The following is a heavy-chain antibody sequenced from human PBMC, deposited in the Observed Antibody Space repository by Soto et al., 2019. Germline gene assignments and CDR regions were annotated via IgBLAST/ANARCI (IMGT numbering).Heavy chain of an antibody. CDR3: ARAFYDVLTGYYVRYFDH. J-gene: IGHJ4*02. D-gene: IGHD3-9*01. CDR1: GGSISSGDYY. V-gene: IGHV4-30-4*01. Sequence: SETLSLTCSVSGGSISSGDYYWSWVRQPPGKGLEWIGYIFYRGTTYYNASPKSRLSMSVDTSKTQFSLKLTSVTAADTARYFCARAFYDVLTGYYVRYFDHWGQGILVTVSS. CDR2: IFYRGTT.